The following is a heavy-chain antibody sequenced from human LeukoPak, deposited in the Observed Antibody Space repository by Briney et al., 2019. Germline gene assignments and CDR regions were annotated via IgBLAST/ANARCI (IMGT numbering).Heavy chain of an antibody. CDR1: GFTFSRYG. CDR2: ISDSGGDK. J-gene: IGHJ4*02. D-gene: IGHD3-10*01. CDR3: ARDGGSESYAFDY. Sequence: GGSLILSCAASGFTFSRYGFHGVRQAAGKGLEWVAFISDSGGDKWYADSVKGRLTISRDKSKNTVNLQMSSLRVEDTALYYCARDGGSESYAFDYWGQGTQVTVSS. V-gene: IGHV3-30*02.